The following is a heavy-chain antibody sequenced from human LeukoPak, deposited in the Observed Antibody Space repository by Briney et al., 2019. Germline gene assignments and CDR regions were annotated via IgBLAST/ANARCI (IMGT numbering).Heavy chain of an antibody. CDR1: GFTFSSYA. V-gene: IGHV3-30-3*01. CDR2: ISYDGSNK. Sequence: GRSLRLSCAASGFTFSSYAMHWVRQAPGKGLEWVAVISYDGSNKYYADSVKGRFTISRDNSKNTLYLQMNSLRAEDTAVYYCARGSGYQRTTFDYWGQGTLVTVSS. D-gene: IGHD3-22*01. J-gene: IGHJ4*02. CDR3: ARGSGYQRTTFDY.